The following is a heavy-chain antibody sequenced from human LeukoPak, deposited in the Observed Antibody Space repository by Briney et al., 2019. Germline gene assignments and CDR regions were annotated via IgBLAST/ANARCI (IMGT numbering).Heavy chain of an antibody. V-gene: IGHV1-18*01. CDR1: GGTFSSYA. CDR2: ISAYNGNT. J-gene: IGHJ4*02. CDR3: ARGLYYNEFDY. Sequence: ASVKVSCKASGGTFSSYAISWVRQAPGQGLEWMGWISAYNGNTNYAQKLQGRVTMTTDTSTSTAYMELRSLRSDDTAVYYCARGLYYNEFDYWGQGTLVTVSS. D-gene: IGHD1-26*01.